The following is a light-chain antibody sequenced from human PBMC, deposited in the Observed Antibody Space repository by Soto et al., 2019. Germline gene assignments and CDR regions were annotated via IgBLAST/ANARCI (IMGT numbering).Light chain of an antibody. Sequence: QSVLTQPASVSGSRGQSITISCTGTSSDVGSYNLVSWYQQHPGKAPKLMIYEVSKRPSGVSNRFSGSKSGNTASLTISGLQAEDEADYYCCSYAGSSTNYVFGTGTKVTVL. J-gene: IGLJ1*01. CDR1: SSDVGSYNL. CDR2: EVS. CDR3: CSYAGSSTNYV. V-gene: IGLV2-23*02.